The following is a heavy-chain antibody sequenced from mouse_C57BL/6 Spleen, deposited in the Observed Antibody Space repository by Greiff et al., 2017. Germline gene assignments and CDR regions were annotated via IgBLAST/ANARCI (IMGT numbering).Heavy chain of an antibody. CDR3: ARSGLIYDGYRYAMDY. V-gene: IGHV1-80*01. Sequence: VKLVESGAELVKPGASVKISCKASGYAFSSYWMNWVKQRPGKGLEWIGQIYPGDGDTNYNGKFKGKATLTADKSSSTAYMQLSSLTSEDSAVYFCARSGLIYDGYRYAMDYWGQGTSVTVSS. J-gene: IGHJ4*01. CDR2: IYPGDGDT. CDR1: GYAFSSYW. D-gene: IGHD2-3*01.